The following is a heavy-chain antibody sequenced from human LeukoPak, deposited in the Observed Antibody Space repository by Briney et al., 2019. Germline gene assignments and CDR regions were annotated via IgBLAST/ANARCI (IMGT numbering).Heavy chain of an antibody. D-gene: IGHD3-10*01. CDR3: ARDRHYGSGSSYYFAY. CDR2: IWYDGSNK. CDR1: GFTFSSYG. Sequence: PGGSLRLSCAASGFTFSSYGMHWVRQAPGKGLEWVAVIWYDGSNKYYADSVKGRFTISRDNSKNTLYLQMNSLRAEDTAVYYCARDRHYGSGSSYYFAYWGQGTLVTVSS. J-gene: IGHJ4*02. V-gene: IGHV3-33*01.